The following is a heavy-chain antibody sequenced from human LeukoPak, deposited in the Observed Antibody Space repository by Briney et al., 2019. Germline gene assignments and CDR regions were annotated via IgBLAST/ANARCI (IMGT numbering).Heavy chain of an antibody. CDR1: GFTFDDYG. J-gene: IGHJ4*02. D-gene: IGHD2-8*02. CDR3: SNDVRGSAMTGGLYY. Sequence: PGGSLRLSCAASGFTFDDYGMHWVRQAPGKSLEWVSFISGDAGSAYYADSVKGRFTISSDNSKNCLYLQMNSLRTEDTAFYYWSNDVRGSAMTGGLYYWGLGALVTVSS. CDR2: ISGDAGSA. V-gene: IGHV3-43*02.